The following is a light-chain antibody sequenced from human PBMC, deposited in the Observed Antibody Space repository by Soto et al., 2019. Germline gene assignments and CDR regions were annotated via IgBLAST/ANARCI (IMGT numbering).Light chain of an antibody. J-gene: IGLJ2*01. Sequence: QPVVTQPPSVSGAPGQRVTIPCTGSSSNIGSFYDVHWYQQLPGTVPKLLIYGDNNRPSGVPDRFSGSKSGTSASLAITGLQAEDEADYYCQSYDNSLSHVVFGGGTKLTVL. CDR2: GDN. CDR3: QSYDNSLSHVV. CDR1: SSNIGSFYD. V-gene: IGLV1-40*01.